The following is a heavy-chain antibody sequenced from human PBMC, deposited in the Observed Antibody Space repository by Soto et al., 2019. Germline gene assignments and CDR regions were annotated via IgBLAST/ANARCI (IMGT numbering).Heavy chain of an antibody. J-gene: IGHJ1*01. CDR1: GGTFSSYT. CDR3: ARGLLTDTDGYIAEYFQH. D-gene: IGHD1-1*01. Sequence: SVKVSCKVSGGTFSSYTISWVRQAPGQGLEWMGRIIPILGIANYAQKFQGRVTITADKSTSTAYMELSSLRSGDTAVYYCARGLLTDTDGYIAEYFQHWGQGTLVTVSS. CDR2: IIPILGIA. V-gene: IGHV1-69*02.